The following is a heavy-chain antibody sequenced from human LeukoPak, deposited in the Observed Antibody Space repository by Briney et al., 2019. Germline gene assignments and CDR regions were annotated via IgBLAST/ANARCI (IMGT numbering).Heavy chain of an antibody. CDR2: ISGSGGST. V-gene: IGHV3-23*01. CDR1: GFTFGSYA. Sequence: PGGSLRLSCAASGFTFGSYAMSWVRQAPGKGLEWVSAISGSGGSTYYADSVKGRFTISRDNSKNTLYLQMNSLRAEDTAVYYCAXGFXXPVAGPXDXWGQGTXXXVSS. J-gene: IGHJ4*02. D-gene: IGHD6-19*01. CDR3: AXGFXXPVAGPXDX.